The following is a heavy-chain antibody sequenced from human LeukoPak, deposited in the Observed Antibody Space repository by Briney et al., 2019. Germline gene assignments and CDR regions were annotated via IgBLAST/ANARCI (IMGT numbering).Heavy chain of an antibody. Sequence: PSETLSLTCAVSGGSISSGGYSWSWIRQPPGTGLEWIGYIYHSGSTYYNPSLKSRVTISVDRSKNQFSLKLSSVTAADTAVYYCARAPTIHYDILTGYKSDAFDIWGQGTMVTVSS. V-gene: IGHV4-30-2*01. D-gene: IGHD3-9*01. CDR2: IYHSGST. CDR1: GGSISSGGYS. CDR3: ARAPTIHYDILTGYKSDAFDI. J-gene: IGHJ3*02.